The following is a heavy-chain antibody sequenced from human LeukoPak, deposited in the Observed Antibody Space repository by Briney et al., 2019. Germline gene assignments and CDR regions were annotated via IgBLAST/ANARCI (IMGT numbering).Heavy chain of an antibody. CDR1: GYSISSGYY. CDR3: ARVLWGSSSFDP. D-gene: IGHD6-6*01. V-gene: IGHV4-38-2*02. J-gene: IGHJ5*02. CDR2: IYHSGST. Sequence: SETLSLTCTVSGYSISSGYYWGWIRQPPGKGLEWIGSIYHSGSTYYNPSLKSRVTISVDTSKNQFSLKLSSVAAADTAVYYCARVLWGSSSFDPWGQGTLVTVSS.